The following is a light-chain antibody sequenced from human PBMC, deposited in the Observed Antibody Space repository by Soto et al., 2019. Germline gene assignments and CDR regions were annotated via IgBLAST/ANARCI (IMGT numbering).Light chain of an antibody. V-gene: IGLV2-14*03. CDR1: SSDVGLYNY. CDR3: SSYTSSSTYV. CDR2: DVS. Sequence: QSVLTQPASVSGSPGQSITISCTGTSSDVGLYNYVSWYQQHPGNAPTLMIYDVSKRPSGLSNRFSGSKSGNTASLTISGLQAEDEADYSCSSYTSSSTYVFGTGTKVTVL. J-gene: IGLJ1*01.